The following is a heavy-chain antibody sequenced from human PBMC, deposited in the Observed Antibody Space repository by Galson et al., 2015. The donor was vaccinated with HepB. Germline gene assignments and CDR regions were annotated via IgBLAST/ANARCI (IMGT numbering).Heavy chain of an antibody. CDR3: AHRGPTGATFDY. CDR2: IYWNDDK. V-gene: IGHV2-5*01. Sequence: PALVKPTQTLTLTCTFSGFSLSTSGVGVGWIRQPPGKALEWLALIYWNDDKRYSPSLKSRLTITKDTSKNQVVLTMTNMDPVDTATYYCAHRGPTGATFDYWGQGTLVTVSS. D-gene: IGHD1-1*01. CDR1: GFSLSTSGVG. J-gene: IGHJ4*02.